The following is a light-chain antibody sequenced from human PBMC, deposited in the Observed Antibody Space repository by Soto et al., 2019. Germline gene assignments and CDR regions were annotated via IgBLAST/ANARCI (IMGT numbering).Light chain of an antibody. CDR3: QQYGRSLGYT. CDR2: GAS. Sequence: EIVLTQSPGTLSLSPGERATLSCRASQSVSNNYLAWYQQKPGQTPRLLIYGASRRATGIPDRFSGSGSGTDFSLTISRLEPEDFAVYFCQQYGRSLGYTFGQGTKLEIK. CDR1: QSVSNNY. J-gene: IGKJ2*01. V-gene: IGKV3-20*01.